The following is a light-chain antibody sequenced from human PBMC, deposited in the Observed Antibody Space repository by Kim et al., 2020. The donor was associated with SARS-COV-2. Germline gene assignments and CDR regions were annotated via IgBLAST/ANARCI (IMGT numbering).Light chain of an antibody. Sequence: GQSTPSSCTGTSSDVGGYNYVAWYQQHPGKAPKLMIYDGSNRPSGVSNRFSGSKSGNTASLTISGLQAEDEADYYCSSYTSSSTRVFGGGTQLTVL. V-gene: IGLV2-14*03. CDR3: SSYTSSSTRV. CDR2: DGS. J-gene: IGLJ3*02. CDR1: SSDVGGYNY.